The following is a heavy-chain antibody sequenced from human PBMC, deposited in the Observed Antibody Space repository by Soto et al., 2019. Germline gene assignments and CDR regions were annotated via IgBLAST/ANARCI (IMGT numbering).Heavy chain of an antibody. CDR3: ARDRGEYTSSWFWYFSH. J-gene: IGHJ2*01. Sequence: PSQTLSLTCSVSGASISSFNWNWVRQPAGKGPEWVGRLNIAGTINYNPPLKSRITMSMDTSKNQISLHLRSVTAADTPIYYCARDRGEYTSSWFWYFSHWGHGTLVTVSS. CDR1: GASISSFN. D-gene: IGHD6-13*01. CDR2: LNIAGTI. V-gene: IGHV4-4*07.